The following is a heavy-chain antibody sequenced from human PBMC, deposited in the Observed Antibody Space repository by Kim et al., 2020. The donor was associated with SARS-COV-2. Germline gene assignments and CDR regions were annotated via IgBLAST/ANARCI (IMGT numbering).Heavy chain of an antibody. CDR3: ARVGHYYDSSGYNWDDAFDI. CDR1: GGSISSYY. CDR2: IYSSGST. J-gene: IGHJ3*02. D-gene: IGHD3-22*01. Sequence: SETLSLTCTVSGGSISSYYWSWIRQPAGKGLEWIGRIYSSGSTNYNTSLKSRVTMSVDTSKNQFSLKLSSVTAADTAVYYCARVGHYYDSSGYNWDDAFDIWGQGTMVTVSS. V-gene: IGHV4-4*07.